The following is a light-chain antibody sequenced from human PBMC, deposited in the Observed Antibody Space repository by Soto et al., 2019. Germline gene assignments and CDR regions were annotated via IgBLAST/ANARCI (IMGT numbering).Light chain of an antibody. V-gene: IGLV1-44*01. J-gene: IGLJ1*01. Sequence: QSVLTQPPSASGTPGQRVTISCSGSSSNIGGNTVNWYQQLPGTAPKLLIYGNDQRPSGVPDRFSGSKSGTSASLAISGLHSEDEADYYCAAWDDSLNALVFGTGTKVNVL. CDR2: GND. CDR1: SSNIGGNT. CDR3: AAWDDSLNALV.